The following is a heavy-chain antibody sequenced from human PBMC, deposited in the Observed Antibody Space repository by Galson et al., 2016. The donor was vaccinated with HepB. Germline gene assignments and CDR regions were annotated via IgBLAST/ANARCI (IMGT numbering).Heavy chain of an antibody. CDR3: ARGYYDILSPIYGMDV. Sequence: TLSLTCTVSGGSISSDGYYWSWIRQHPEKGLEWVGYIFYSGSTYCNPSLKGRVTMSVDTSKNHFSLKLSSVAAADTAVYYYARGYYDILSPIYGMDVWGQGTTVTVSS. CDR2: IFYSGST. CDR1: GGSISSDGYY. J-gene: IGHJ6*02. V-gene: IGHV4-31*03. D-gene: IGHD3-9*01.